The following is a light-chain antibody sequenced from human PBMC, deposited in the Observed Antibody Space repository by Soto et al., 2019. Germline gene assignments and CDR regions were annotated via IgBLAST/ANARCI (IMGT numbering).Light chain of an antibody. CDR2: AAS. J-gene: IGKJ3*01. V-gene: IGKV1-12*01. CDR1: HDIKKW. Sequence: DIPMTQSPSSVSASVGDTINITCRASHDIKKWLAWYQQKPGKAPKVLIYAASNLESGVSPRFSGSGAGTDFSLTISSLQTEDFATYCCHQASSFPYTFGPGTKVDIK. CDR3: HQASSFPYT.